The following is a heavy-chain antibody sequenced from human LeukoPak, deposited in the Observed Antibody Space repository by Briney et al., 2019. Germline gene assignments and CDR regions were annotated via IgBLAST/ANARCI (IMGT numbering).Heavy chain of an antibody. CDR1: GGSISSYY. CDR3: ARDYDFWSGYPNNWFDP. Sequence: SETLSLTRTVSGGSISSYYWSWIRQPAGKGLEWIGRIYTSGSTNYNPSLKSRVTMSVDTSKNQFSLKLSSVTAADTAVYYCARDYDFWSGYPNNWFDPWGQGTLVTVSS. V-gene: IGHV4-4*07. J-gene: IGHJ5*02. CDR2: IYTSGST. D-gene: IGHD3-3*01.